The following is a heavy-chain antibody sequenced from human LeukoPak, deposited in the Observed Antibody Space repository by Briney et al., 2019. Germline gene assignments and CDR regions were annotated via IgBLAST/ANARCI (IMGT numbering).Heavy chain of an antibody. CDR3: AKMSSSWHLGFVDY. Sequence: GGSLRLSCAASGFTFSSYAMSWVRQAPGKGLEWVSAISGSGGSTYYADSVKGRFTISRDNSKNTLYLQMNSLRAEDTAVYYCAKMSSSWHLGFVDYWGQGTLVTVSS. CDR2: ISGSGGST. CDR1: GFTFSSYA. V-gene: IGHV3-23*01. D-gene: IGHD6-13*01. J-gene: IGHJ4*02.